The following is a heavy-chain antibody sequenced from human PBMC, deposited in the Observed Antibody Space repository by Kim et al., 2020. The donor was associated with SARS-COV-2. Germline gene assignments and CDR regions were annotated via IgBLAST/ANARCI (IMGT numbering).Heavy chain of an antibody. J-gene: IGHJ6*02. D-gene: IGHD3-10*01. Sequence: GGSLRLSCAASGFTFSSYGMHWVRQAPGKGLEWVAVIWYDGSNKYYADSVKGRFTISRDNSKNTLYLQMNSLRAEDTAVYYCAKAWGIAGSGSPKRGGWDRYYYGMDVWGQGTTVTVSS. CDR3: AKAWGIAGSGSPKRGGWDRYYYGMDV. CDR1: GFTFSSYG. V-gene: IGHV3-33*06. CDR2: IWYDGSNK.